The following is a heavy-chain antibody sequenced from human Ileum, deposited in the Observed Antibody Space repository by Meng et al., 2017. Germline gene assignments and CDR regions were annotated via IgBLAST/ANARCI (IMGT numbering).Heavy chain of an antibody. Sequence: GESLKISCAASGFIFSDYWMHWVRQAPGEGLVWVSRIIADGRGSDYADSLKGRFTISRDNAKNTLYLQMNSLRVEDTAVYYCSTGRQDGGNGRALAYWGHGNQV. V-gene: IGHV3-74*01. CDR2: IIADGRGS. CDR3: STGRQDGGNGRALAY. D-gene: IGHD4-23*01. CDR1: GFIFSDYW. J-gene: IGHJ4*01.